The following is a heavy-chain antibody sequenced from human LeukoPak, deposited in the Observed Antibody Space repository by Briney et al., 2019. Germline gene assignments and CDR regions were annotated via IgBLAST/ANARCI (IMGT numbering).Heavy chain of an antibody. D-gene: IGHD2-21*01. J-gene: IGHJ3*02. V-gene: IGHV4-38-2*01. CDR1: GYSISSGYY. CDR2: IYHSGST. CDR3: ARLYSGAFDI. Sequence: SSETLSLTCAVSGYSISSGYYWGWIRQPPGKGLEWIGSIYHSGSTYYNPSLKSRVTISVDTSKNQFSLKLSSVTAADTAVYYWARLYSGAFDIWGQGTMVTVSS.